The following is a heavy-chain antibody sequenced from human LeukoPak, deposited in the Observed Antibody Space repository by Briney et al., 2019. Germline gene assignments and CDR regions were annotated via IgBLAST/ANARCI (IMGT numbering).Heavy chain of an antibody. J-gene: IGHJ6*02. Sequence: ASVKVSCKASGYTFTSDDINWVRQATGQGLEWVGWMNPNSGNTGYAQKFQGRVTMTRNTSISTAYMELSSLRSEDTAVYYCARGYIVVLPAATEEDYYYGMDVWGQGTTVTVSS. D-gene: IGHD2-2*01. V-gene: IGHV1-8*01. CDR2: MNPNSGNT. CDR3: ARGYIVVLPAATEEDYYYGMDV. CDR1: GYTFTSDD.